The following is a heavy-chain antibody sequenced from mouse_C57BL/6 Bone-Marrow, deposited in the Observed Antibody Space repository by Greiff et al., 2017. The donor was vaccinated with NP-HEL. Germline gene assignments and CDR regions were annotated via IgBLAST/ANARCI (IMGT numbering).Heavy chain of an antibody. CDR2: IYPGDGDT. CDR3: AREREDYDWYFDV. J-gene: IGHJ1*03. D-gene: IGHD2-4*01. CDR1: GYAFSSYW. Sequence: QVQLQQSGAELVKPGASVKISCKASGYAFSSYWMNWVKQRPGKGLEWIGQIYPGDGDTNYNGKFKGKATLTADKSSSTAYMQLSSLTSEDSAVYICAREREDYDWYFDVWGTGTTVTVSS. V-gene: IGHV1-80*01.